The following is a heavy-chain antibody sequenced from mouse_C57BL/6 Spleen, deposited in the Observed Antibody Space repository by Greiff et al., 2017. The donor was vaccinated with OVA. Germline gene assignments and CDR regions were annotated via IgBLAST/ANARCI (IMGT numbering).Heavy chain of an antibody. V-gene: IGHV2-5*01. J-gene: IGHJ1*03. D-gene: IGHD2-1*01. CDR2: IWRGGST. Sequence: VKLQESGPGLVQPSQSLSITCTVSGFSLTSYGVHWVRQSPGKGLEWLGVIWRGGSTDYNAAFMSRLSITKDNSKSQVFFKMNSLQADDTAIYYCAKNEIYYGNYGGYFDVWGTGTTVTVSS. CDR3: AKNEIYYGNYGGYFDV. CDR1: GFSLTSYG.